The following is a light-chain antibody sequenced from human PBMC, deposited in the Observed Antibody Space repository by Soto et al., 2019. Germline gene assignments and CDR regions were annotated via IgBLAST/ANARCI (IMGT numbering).Light chain of an antibody. CDR3: CSYTRTSNHYF. CDR1: SSDVGSYNL. Sequence: QSALTQPASVSGSPGQSITISCTGTSSDVGSYNLVSWYQQHPGKAPKLMIYEGSKRPSGVSNRFSGSKSGNTASLTISGLQAEDEADYYCCSYTRTSNHYFFGGGTKLTVL. CDR2: EGS. V-gene: IGLV2-14*02. J-gene: IGLJ1*01.